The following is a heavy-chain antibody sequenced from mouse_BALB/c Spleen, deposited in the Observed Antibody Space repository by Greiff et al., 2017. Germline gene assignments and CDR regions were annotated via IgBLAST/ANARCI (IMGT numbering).Heavy chain of an antibody. CDR3: TRDYGSSTWFDY. CDR2: INPSNGGT. D-gene: IGHD1-1*01. Sequence: QVQLQQSGAELVKPGASVKLSCKASGYTFTSYYMYWVKQRPGQGLEWIGGINPSNGGTNFNEKFKSKATLTVDKSSSTAYMQLSSLTSEDSAVYYCTRDYGSSTWFDYWGQGTLVTVSA. CDR1: GYTFTSYY. J-gene: IGHJ3*01. V-gene: IGHV1S81*02.